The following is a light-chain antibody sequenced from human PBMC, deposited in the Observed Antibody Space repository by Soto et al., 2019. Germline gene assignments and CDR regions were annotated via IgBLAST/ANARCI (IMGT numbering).Light chain of an antibody. Sequence: QSVLTQPASVSGSPGQSITISCTGSGGDIGAYDYVSWYQQHPGKAPKLLIYGVKNRPSGVSYRFSASKSAFTASLTISGLQAEDEAHYYCSSYTTSYFYVFGPGTKVTVL. CDR2: GVK. V-gene: IGLV2-14*01. J-gene: IGLJ1*01. CDR3: SSYTTSYFYV. CDR1: GGDIGAYDY.